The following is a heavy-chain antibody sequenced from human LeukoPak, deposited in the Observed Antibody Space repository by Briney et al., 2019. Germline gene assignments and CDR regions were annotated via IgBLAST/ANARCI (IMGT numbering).Heavy chain of an antibody. CDR1: GGSISSYY. CDR3: ARHYRRTTVATSLPPSFDY. J-gene: IGHJ4*02. D-gene: IGHD4-17*01. Sequence: PSETLSLTCTVSGGSISSYYWSWIRQPPGKGLEWIGYIYYSGSTNYNPSLKSRVTISVDTSKNQFSLKLSSVTAADTAVYYCARHYRRTTVATSLPPSFDYWGQGTLVTVSS. CDR2: IYYSGST. V-gene: IGHV4-59*08.